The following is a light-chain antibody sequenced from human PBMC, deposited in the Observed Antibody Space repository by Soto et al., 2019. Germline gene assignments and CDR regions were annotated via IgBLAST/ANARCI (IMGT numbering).Light chain of an antibody. V-gene: IGLV2-23*01. CDR2: EDN. J-gene: IGLJ2*01. CDR1: SSDVGSYNL. Sequence: QSVLTQPASVSGSPGQSITISCTGTSSDVGSYNLVSWYQHHPGKAPKFIIYEDNKRPSGVSNRFSGSKSGNTASLTISGLQAEDEDDYYCCAFVRSNALLFGGGTQLTVL. CDR3: CAFVRSNALL.